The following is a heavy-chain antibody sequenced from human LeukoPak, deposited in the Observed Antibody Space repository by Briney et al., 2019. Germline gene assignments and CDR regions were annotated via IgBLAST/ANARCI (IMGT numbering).Heavy chain of an antibody. CDR1: GGSISGSSYF. Sequence: PSETLSLTCTVSGGSISGSSYFWGWIRQPPGKGLEWIGSIYYSGSTYYNPSLKSRVTISVDTSKNQFSLKLSSVTAADTAVYYCARGLSSLRFIYDFWGQGTLVTVSS. CDR3: ARGLSSLRFIYDF. J-gene: IGHJ4*02. D-gene: IGHD5/OR15-5a*01. V-gene: IGHV4-39*01. CDR2: IYYSGST.